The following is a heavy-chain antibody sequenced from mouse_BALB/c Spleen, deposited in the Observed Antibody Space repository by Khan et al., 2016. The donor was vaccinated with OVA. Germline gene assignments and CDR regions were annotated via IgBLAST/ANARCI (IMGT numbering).Heavy chain of an antibody. J-gene: IGHJ2*01. Sequence: VQLQQSGPELVRPGASVKISCKASGYSFTGYFMNWVMQSHGKSLEWIGRINPHIGETFYNQRFKDKATLTVDESSSTAHMELRSLASEDSAVYYCTRIHRSDFDYWGQGTTLTVSS. V-gene: IGHV1-20*02. CDR2: INPHIGET. CDR1: GYSFTGYF. D-gene: IGHD1-1*01. CDR3: TRIHRSDFDY.